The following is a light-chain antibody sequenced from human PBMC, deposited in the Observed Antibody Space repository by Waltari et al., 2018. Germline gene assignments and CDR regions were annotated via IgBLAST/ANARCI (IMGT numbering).Light chain of an antibody. CDR1: QGISNF. CDR3: LQYNSVPYT. CDR2: GAS. J-gene: IGKJ2*01. Sequence: DIQMTQSPSSLSASAGDSVTITCRASQGISNFLSWNQQKPGKPPKRLIYGASSLESGVPSRFSGSGSGTDFTLIISSLQPEDFATYYCLQYNSVPYTFGQGTTVEIK. V-gene: IGKV1-17*01.